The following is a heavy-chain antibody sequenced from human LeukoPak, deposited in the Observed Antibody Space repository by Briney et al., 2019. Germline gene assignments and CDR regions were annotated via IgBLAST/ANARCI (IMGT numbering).Heavy chain of an antibody. CDR3: ARGIGWYYY. CDR1: GGSINNYY. J-gene: IGHJ4*02. V-gene: IGHV4-59*08. Sequence: PSETLSLPCTVSGGSINNYYWSWIRQPPGKGLEWIGYIYYSGSTNCNPSLKSRVTISVDTSKNQLSLKLSSVTAADTAVYYCARGIGWYYYRGQGTLVTVSS. D-gene: IGHD6-19*01. CDR2: IYYSGST.